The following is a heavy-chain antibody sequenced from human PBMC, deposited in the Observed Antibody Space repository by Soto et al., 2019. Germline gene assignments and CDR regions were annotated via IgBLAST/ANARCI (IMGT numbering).Heavy chain of an antibody. D-gene: IGHD3-3*01. CDR3: ARQDYDFWSGYPPYNWFEP. Sequence: QLQLQESGPGLVKPSETLSLTCTGSGGSISSSSYYWGWIRQPPGKALERIGRIYYSGSTYYNPSLKRRVTISVDTSKNQFSLKLSSVAAADTAVYYCARQDYDFWSGYPPYNWFEPWGQGTLVTVSS. J-gene: IGHJ5*02. V-gene: IGHV4-39*01. CDR2: IYYSGST. CDR1: GGSISSSSYY.